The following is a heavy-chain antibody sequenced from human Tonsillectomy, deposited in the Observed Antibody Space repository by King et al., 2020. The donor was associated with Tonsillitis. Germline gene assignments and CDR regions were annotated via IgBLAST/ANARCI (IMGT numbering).Heavy chain of an antibody. CDR3: AKSRPGYSYGSRFDY. CDR2: ISYDGSNK. CDR1: GFTFSSYG. J-gene: IGHJ4*02. D-gene: IGHD5-18*01. Sequence: QLVQSGGGVVQPGRSLRLSCAASGFTFSSYGMHWVRQAPGKGLEWVAVISYDGSNKYYADSVKGRFTISRDNSKNTLDLQMNSLRAEDTAVYYCAKSRPGYSYGSRFDYWGQGTLVTVSS. V-gene: IGHV3-30*18.